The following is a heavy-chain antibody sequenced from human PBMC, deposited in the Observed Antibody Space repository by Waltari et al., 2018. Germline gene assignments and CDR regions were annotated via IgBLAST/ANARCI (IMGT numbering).Heavy chain of an antibody. Sequence: QVQLVQSGAEVTKPGASVKVSCKASGYRFTGYYLHWLRQAPGQGLEWMGRIIADRGVTKYAQNFQGRVTRTRDTSTNTAYMELNSLTSDDTAVYYCARGRNDLSAFFDPWGQGTLVAVSS. CDR2: IIADRGVT. V-gene: IGHV1-2*06. CDR1: GYRFTGYY. CDR3: ARGRNDLSAFFDP. J-gene: IGHJ5*02. D-gene: IGHD2-21*02.